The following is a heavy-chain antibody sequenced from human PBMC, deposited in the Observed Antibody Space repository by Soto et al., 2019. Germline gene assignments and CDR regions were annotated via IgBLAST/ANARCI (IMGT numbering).Heavy chain of an antibody. J-gene: IGHJ6*02. Sequence: QVQLVESGGGVVQPGRSLRLSCAASGFTFSSYGMHWVRQAPGKGLEWVAVISYDGSNKYYADSVKGRFTISRDNSKNTLYLQMNSLRAEDTAVYYCAKDFSSSSSSVTDGMDVWGQGTTVTVSS. CDR3: AKDFSSSSSSVTDGMDV. D-gene: IGHD6-6*01. V-gene: IGHV3-30*18. CDR1: GFTFSSYG. CDR2: ISYDGSNK.